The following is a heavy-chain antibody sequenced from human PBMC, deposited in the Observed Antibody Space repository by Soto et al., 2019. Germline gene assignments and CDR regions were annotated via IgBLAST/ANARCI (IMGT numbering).Heavy chain of an antibody. J-gene: IGHJ5*02. D-gene: IGHD4-17*01. Sequence: SETLSLTCTVSGGSISSYYWSWIRQPPGKGLEWIGYIYYSGGTNYNPSLKSRATISVDTSKNQFSLKLSSVTAADTAVYYCARGGSTVVTLNWFDPWGQGTLVTV. CDR3: ARGGSTVVTLNWFDP. CDR1: GGSISSYY. CDR2: IYYSGGT. V-gene: IGHV4-59*01.